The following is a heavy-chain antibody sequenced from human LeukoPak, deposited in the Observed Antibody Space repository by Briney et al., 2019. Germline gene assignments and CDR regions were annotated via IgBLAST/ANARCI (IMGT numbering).Heavy chain of an antibody. D-gene: IGHD6-19*01. Sequence: HPGRSLRLSCAASGFTFSSYGMHWVRQAPGKWLEWVAFIRYDGSDKHYADSVKGRFTISRDNSKNTLYLQMNSLRAEDTAVYYCAKSIPTIAVAVSTRQWGQGTLVTVSS. J-gene: IGHJ4*02. CDR1: GFTFSSYG. CDR2: IRYDGSDK. V-gene: IGHV3-30*02. CDR3: AKSIPTIAVAVSTRQ.